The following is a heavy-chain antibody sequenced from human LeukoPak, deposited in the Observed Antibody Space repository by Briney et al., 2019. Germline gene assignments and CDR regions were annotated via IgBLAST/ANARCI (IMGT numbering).Heavy chain of an antibody. CDR1: GFIVSSKY. Sequence: GGALRLSCAASGFIVSSKYMSWVLQAPGKVLEWVSGIYSNGNTYYADPVKGRFTISRDNSKSTLYLQMNSLRVEDTAVYYCGSSTFHYYYHGMDVWGQGATVTVSS. CDR2: IYSNGNT. J-gene: IGHJ6*02. V-gene: IGHV3-53*01. D-gene: IGHD2/OR15-2a*01. CDR3: GSSTFHYYYHGMDV.